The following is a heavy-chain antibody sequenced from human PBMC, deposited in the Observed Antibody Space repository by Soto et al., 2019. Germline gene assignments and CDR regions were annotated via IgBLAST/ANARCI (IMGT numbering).Heavy chain of an antibody. Sequence: GGSLRLSCAASGFTFSSYWMHWVRQGPGKGLVWVSRINSDGDIITYADSVRGRFTISRDNAKNTLYLQMNSLSAEDTAVYYCARDYSSSRYFDYWGQGALVTVSS. J-gene: IGHJ4*02. D-gene: IGHD6-6*01. CDR2: INSDGDII. V-gene: IGHV3-74*01. CDR1: GFTFSSYW. CDR3: ARDYSSSRYFDY.